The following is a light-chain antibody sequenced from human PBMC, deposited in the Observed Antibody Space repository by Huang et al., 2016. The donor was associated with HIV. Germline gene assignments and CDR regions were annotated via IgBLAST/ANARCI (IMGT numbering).Light chain of an antibody. V-gene: IGKV3D-15*01. CDR3: QQYNKWPRT. Sequence: DILMTQSPVTLSVPPGERATLSCRASQNLGSNLAWYQQKHGHPPRLLIYDASTRATGAPARFSGSGSKTDFNLTIDSLQSEDSALYFCQQYNKWPRTFGQGTKLEIK. J-gene: IGKJ1*01. CDR1: QNLGSN. CDR2: DAS.